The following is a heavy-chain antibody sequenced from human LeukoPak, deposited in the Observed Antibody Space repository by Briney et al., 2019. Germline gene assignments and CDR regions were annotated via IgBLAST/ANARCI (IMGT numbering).Heavy chain of an antibody. CDR2: IYNSGST. D-gene: IGHD6-13*01. Sequence: SETLSLTCTVSGGSISTYYWSWIRQPPGKTLEWIGYIYNSGSTNYNPPLKSRVTISVDTSKNQFSLKLSSVTAADTAVYYCARASSSSWYGNDYWGQGTLVTVSS. CDR1: GGSISTYY. V-gene: IGHV4-59*08. CDR3: ARASSSSWYGNDY. J-gene: IGHJ4*02.